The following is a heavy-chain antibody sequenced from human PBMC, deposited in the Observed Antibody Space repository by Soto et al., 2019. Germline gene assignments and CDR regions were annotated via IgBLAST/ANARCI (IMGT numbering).Heavy chain of an antibody. CDR3: ARDGAYGSGSYVRLFDY. CDR2: ISSSSSYI. V-gene: IGHV3-21*01. D-gene: IGHD3-10*01. CDR1: GFTFSSYS. J-gene: IGHJ4*02. Sequence: EVQLVESGGGLVKPGGSLRLSCAASGFTFSSYSMNWVRQAPGKGLEWVSSISSSSSYIYYADSVKGRFTISRDNAKNSLYLQMNSLRAEDTAVYYCARDGAYGSGSYVRLFDYCGQGPLVTVSS.